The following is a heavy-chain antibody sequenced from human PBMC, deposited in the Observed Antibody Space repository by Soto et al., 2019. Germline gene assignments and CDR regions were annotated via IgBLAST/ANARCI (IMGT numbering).Heavy chain of an antibody. CDR3: ARDFGDIVATDWSYFDY. V-gene: IGHV3-21*04. J-gene: IGHJ4*02. D-gene: IGHD5-12*01. CDR1: GFTFSSYA. Sequence: PGGSLRLSCAASGFTFSSYAMSWVRQAPGKGLEWVSAISGSTIYYADSVKGRFTISRDNAKNSLYLQMNSLRAEDTAVYYCARDFGDIVATDWSYFDYWGQGTLVTVSS. CDR2: ISGSTI.